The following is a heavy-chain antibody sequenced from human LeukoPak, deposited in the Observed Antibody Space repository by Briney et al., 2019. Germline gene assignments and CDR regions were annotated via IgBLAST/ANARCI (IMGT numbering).Heavy chain of an antibody. CDR1: GFTFSGYA. CDR2: ISYDGSNK. D-gene: IGHD2-2*01. Sequence: GGSLRLSCAAPGFTFSGYAMHWVRQAPGKGLEWVAVISYDGSNKYYADSVKGRFTISRDNSKNTLYLKMNSLRAEDTAVYYCARALVPAAMRAIYYYYYGMDVWGQGTTVTVSS. J-gene: IGHJ6*02. V-gene: IGHV3-30-3*01. CDR3: ARALVPAAMRAIYYYYYGMDV.